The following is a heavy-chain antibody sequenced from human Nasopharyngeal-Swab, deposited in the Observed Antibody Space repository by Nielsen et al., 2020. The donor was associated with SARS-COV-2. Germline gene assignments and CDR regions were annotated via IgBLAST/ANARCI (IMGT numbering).Heavy chain of an antibody. J-gene: IGHJ6*02. CDR1: GFTFSSYA. V-gene: IGHV3-30*04. CDR3: ARDPNYYGSGSHYGMDV. Sequence: GESLKISCAASGFTFSSYAMHWVRQAPGKGLEGVAVISYDGSNKYYADSVKGRFTISRDNSKNTLYLQMNSLRAEDTAVYYCARDPNYYGSGSHYGMDVWGQGTTVTVSS. CDR2: ISYDGSNK. D-gene: IGHD3-10*01.